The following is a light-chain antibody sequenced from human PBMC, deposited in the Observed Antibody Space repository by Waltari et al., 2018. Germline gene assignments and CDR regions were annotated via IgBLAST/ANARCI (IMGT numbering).Light chain of an antibody. CDR1: NSDVGFYNP. CDR2: QVS. Sequence: QSALTQPPSVAGSPGQSGTPPRAGTNSDVGFYNPSPWYQQSPGTAPKLLVYQVSNRPSGVPDRFSGSKSGSTASLTISGLQAEDEADYYCYSYTTSGIYVFGTGTKVSVL. J-gene: IGLJ1*01. CDR3: YSYTTSGIYV. V-gene: IGLV2-18*02.